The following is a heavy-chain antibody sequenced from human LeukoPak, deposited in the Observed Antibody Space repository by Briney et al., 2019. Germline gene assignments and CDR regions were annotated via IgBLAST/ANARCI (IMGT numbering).Heavy chain of an antibody. CDR1: GFTFSNYA. V-gene: IGHV3-23*01. Sequence: GGSLRLSCAASGFTFSNYAMRWVRQAPGKGLEWVSGISGSGDSTYYADSVKGRFTISRDNSKNTLYLQMNSLRAEDTAVYYCAKGPMGRGFDYWGQGTLVTVSS. D-gene: IGHD3-10*01. CDR3: AKGPMGRGFDY. J-gene: IGHJ4*02. CDR2: ISGSGDST.